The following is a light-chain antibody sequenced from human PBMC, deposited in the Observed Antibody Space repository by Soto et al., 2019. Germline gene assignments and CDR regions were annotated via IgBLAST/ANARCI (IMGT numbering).Light chain of an antibody. CDR3: QQYYNWPIT. Sequence: EIVMTQSPATLSVSPGERATLSGRASQSVSSNLAWYQQKPGQAPRLLIYGASTRATGFPARFSGSGSGTEFTLTISSLQSEDFAVYYCQQYYNWPITFGQGTRLEIK. V-gene: IGKV3-15*01. J-gene: IGKJ5*01. CDR2: GAS. CDR1: QSVSSN.